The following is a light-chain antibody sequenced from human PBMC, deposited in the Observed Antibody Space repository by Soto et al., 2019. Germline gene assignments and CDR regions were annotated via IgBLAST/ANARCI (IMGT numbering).Light chain of an antibody. Sequence: EIVMTQSPATLSVSPGERATLSCRASQSVSSNLPWYQQKPGQAPRLLIYGASTRATGIPARFSGSGSGTEFTLTISSLQSEDFAVYYCQQCNNWPRTFGQGTKVDIK. CDR1: QSVSSN. V-gene: IGKV3-15*01. J-gene: IGKJ1*01. CDR3: QQCNNWPRT. CDR2: GAS.